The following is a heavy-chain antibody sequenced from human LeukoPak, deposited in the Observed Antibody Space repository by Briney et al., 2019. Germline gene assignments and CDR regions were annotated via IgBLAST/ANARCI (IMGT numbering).Heavy chain of an antibody. V-gene: IGHV3-21*06. D-gene: IGHD2-2*01. CDR3: ARREPQGCSGTSCFAGPVGH. Sequence: GGSLRLSCAASGFTFSSYSMNWVRQAPGKGLEWVSSISDTSEYIYYADSVKGRFTISRDNGQNSLYLQMNSLRAEDTAVYYCARREPQGCSGTSCFAGPVGHWGQGTLVTVSS. CDR1: GFTFSSYS. CDR2: ISDTSEYI. J-gene: IGHJ4*02.